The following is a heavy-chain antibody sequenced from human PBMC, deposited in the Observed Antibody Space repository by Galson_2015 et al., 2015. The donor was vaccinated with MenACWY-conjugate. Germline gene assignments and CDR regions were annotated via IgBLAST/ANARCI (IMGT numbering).Heavy chain of an antibody. Sequence: SVKVSCKASGYPFTAYFIHWVRQAPGQGLQWMGWIDPKSGGANYAQNFQARVTMTRDTSISTAYMDLSSLRSDGTAVYYCTRDRHPPSAPFDYWGQGTLVTVSS. CDR2: IDPKSGGA. J-gene: IGHJ4*02. CDR1: GYPFTAYF. CDR3: TRDRHPPSAPFDY. D-gene: IGHD2-2*01. V-gene: IGHV1-2*02.